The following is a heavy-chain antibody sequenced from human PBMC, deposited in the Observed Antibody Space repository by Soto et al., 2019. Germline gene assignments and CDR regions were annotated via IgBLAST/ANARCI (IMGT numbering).Heavy chain of an antibody. CDR1: GASITYGAYS. CDR2: ITHLETT. J-gene: IGHJ4*02. CDR3: ARGGGFDSFDY. V-gene: IGHV4-30-2*01. D-gene: IGHD3-10*01. Sequence: QLQLHMSGSGLVKPSQTLSLTCTVSGASITYGAYSWSWIRQTPGKGLEWIGYITHLETTFYNPSFESRLSLSIDRTKNLFSLTLKSMSAADRAVYFCARGGGFDSFDYWGQGILVTVSS.